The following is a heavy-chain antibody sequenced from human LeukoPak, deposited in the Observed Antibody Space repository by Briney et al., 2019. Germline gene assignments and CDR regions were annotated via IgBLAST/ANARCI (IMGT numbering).Heavy chain of an antibody. D-gene: IGHD4-23*01. CDR2: ISGSGGTT. CDR1: GFTFNNYA. CDR3: ARAGIHDYGGNPPSGGY. Sequence: GGSLRVSCAASGFTFNNYAMSWVRQAPGKGLEWVSAISGSGGTTYYADSVRGRFTISRDNSKNTLYLQMNSLRAEDTAVYYCARAGIHDYGGNPPSGGYWGQGTLVTVSS. J-gene: IGHJ4*02. V-gene: IGHV3-23*01.